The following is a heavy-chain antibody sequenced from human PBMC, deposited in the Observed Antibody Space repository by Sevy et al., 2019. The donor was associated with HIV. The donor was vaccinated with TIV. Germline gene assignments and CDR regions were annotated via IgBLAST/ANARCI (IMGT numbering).Heavy chain of an antibody. CDR2: IIAVFGTT. CDR1: GGIFRSNA. Sequence: ASVKVSCKASGGIFRSNAISWVRQAPGQGLEWMGGIIAVFGTTNYAQKFQGRVTVSADESRSTAYMELSSLRSEDTAVYYCARDKYYYVSGTFEYWGQGTQVTVSS. D-gene: IGHD3-10*01. V-gene: IGHV1-69*13. CDR3: ARDKYYYVSGTFEY. J-gene: IGHJ4*01.